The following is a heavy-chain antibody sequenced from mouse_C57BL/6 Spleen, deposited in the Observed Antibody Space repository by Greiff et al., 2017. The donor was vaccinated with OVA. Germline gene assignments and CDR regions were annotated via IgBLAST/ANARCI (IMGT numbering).Heavy chain of an antibody. Sequence: VQLKQSGPGLVKPSQSLSLTCSVTGYSITSGYYWNWIRQFPGNKLEWMGYISYDGSNNYNPSLKNRISITRDTSKNQFFLKLNSVTTEDTATYYCARGSDYYGSSYFAYWGQGTLVTVSA. D-gene: IGHD1-1*01. CDR3: ARGSDYYGSSYFAY. CDR1: GYSITSGYY. J-gene: IGHJ3*01. V-gene: IGHV3-6*01. CDR2: ISYDGSN.